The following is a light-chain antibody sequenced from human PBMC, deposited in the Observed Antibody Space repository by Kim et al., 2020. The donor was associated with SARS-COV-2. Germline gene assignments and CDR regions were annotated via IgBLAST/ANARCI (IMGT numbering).Light chain of an antibody. V-gene: IGKV1-5*03. J-gene: IGKJ2*03. Sequence: SASVGDRVTLTCRASQSISTWLALYQQKPGKAPKVLIYKASSLESGVASRFSGSGSGTEFSLTINSLQPDDFATYYCQQYNSYPYSFGQGTKLEI. CDR2: KAS. CDR3: QQYNSYPYS. CDR1: QSISTW.